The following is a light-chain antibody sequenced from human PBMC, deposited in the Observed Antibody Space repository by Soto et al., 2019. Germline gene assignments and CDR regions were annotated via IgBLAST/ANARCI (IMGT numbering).Light chain of an antibody. J-gene: IGLJ1*01. CDR2: EVN. Sequence: QSALTQPPSASGSPGQSVTISCTGTSSDVGGYDFVSWCQQHPGKAPKLMIYEVNKRPSGVPDRFSGSKSGNTASLTVSGLQAEDEADYYCSSYAGSNNYVFGTGTKVTVL. CDR3: SSYAGSNNYV. CDR1: SSDVGGYDF. V-gene: IGLV2-8*01.